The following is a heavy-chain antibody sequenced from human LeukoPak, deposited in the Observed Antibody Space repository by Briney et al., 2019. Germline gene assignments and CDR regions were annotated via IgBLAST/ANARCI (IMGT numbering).Heavy chain of an antibody. CDR2: IIPIFGTA. V-gene: IGHV1-69*06. CDR1: GGTFSSYA. CDR3: ARNSNRGGHFPYYFDY. Sequence: ASVKVSCKASGGTFSSYAISWVRQAPGQGLEWMGGIIPIFGTANYAQKFQGRVTITADKSTSTAYMELSSLRSEDTAVYYCARNSNRGGHFPYYFDYWGQGTLVTVSS. D-gene: IGHD2-15*01. J-gene: IGHJ4*02.